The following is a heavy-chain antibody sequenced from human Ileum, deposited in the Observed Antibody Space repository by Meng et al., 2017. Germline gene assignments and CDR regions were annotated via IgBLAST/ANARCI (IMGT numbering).Heavy chain of an antibody. Sequence: QARLPAAGPGLVKPSGTLSLTCAVSGGSITSDTYWSWVRLPPGKGLEWIGQISHSGSTFYNPSLKSRVTMSVDKSKSQFSLMLTSVTAADTAVYYCARHGGYYQGFWGQGTLVTVSS. CDR3: ARHGGYYQGF. D-gene: IGHD4-23*01. J-gene: IGHJ4*02. V-gene: IGHV4-4*02. CDR1: GGSITSDTY. CDR2: ISHSGST.